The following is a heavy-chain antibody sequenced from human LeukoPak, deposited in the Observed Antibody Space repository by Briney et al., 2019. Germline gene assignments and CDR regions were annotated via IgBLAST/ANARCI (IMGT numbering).Heavy chain of an antibody. Sequence: GGSLRLSCSASGFTFSSYAMHWVRQAPGKGLEYVSAISSNGGSTYYADSVKGRFTISRDNAKNSLYLQMNSLRAEDTAVYYCAREQYYYDSSGCVDYWGQGTLVTVSS. CDR3: AREQYYYDSSGCVDY. V-gene: IGHV3-64*04. J-gene: IGHJ4*02. D-gene: IGHD3-22*01. CDR2: ISSNGGST. CDR1: GFTFSSYA.